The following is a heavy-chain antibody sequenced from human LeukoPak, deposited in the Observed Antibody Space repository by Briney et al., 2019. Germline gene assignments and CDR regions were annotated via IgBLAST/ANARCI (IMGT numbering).Heavy chain of an antibody. CDR1: GFTFSSYA. CDR3: ARDPYIVVVPAAWEHYYYGMDV. CDR2: ISYDGSSK. Sequence: GGSLRLSCAASGFTFSSYAMHWVRQAPGKGLEWVAVISYDGSSKYYADSVKGRFTISRDNSKNTLYLQMNSLRAEDTAVYYCARDPYIVVVPAAWEHYYYGMDVWGQGTTVTVSS. V-gene: IGHV3-30*04. J-gene: IGHJ6*02. D-gene: IGHD2-2*01.